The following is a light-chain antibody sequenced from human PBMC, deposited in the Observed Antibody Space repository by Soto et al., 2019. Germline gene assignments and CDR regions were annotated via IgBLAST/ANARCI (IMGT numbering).Light chain of an antibody. J-gene: IGKJ2*01. V-gene: IGKV3-11*01. CDR1: QSVSSY. CDR2: DAS. Sequence: EIVWTQSPATLSLSPGERATLSCRASQSVSSYLAWYQQKPGQAPRLLIYDASNRATGIPARFSGSGSGTDFTLTISSLAPEDFAVYYCQQPYTFGQGTKLEIK. CDR3: QQPYT.